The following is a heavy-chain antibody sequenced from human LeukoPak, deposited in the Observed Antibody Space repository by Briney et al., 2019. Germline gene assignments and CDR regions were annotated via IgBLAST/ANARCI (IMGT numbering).Heavy chain of an antibody. J-gene: IGHJ5*02. Sequence: SSETLSLTCTVSGGSISNYYWNWIRQPPGKGLEWVGHISYSGGTKYNPSLQSRVTISIDTSKNQFSLNLSSVTAADTAVYYCARRVIMSATGVQDTCLDPWGQGILVTVSS. V-gene: IGHV4-59*08. CDR1: GGSISNYY. CDR3: ARRVIMSATGVQDTCLDP. CDR2: ISYSGGT. D-gene: IGHD2-8*02.